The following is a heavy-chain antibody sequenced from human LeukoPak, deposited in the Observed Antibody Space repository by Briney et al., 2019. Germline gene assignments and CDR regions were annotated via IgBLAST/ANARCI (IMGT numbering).Heavy chain of an antibody. Sequence: GGSLRLSCAASGFTFYDYAMHWVRQAPGKGLEWVSGISWNSGSIGYADSVKGRFTISRDNAKNSLYLQMNSLRAEDTALYYCAKGRSSWSLNWFDPWGQGTLVTVSS. CDR3: AKGRSSWSLNWFDP. J-gene: IGHJ5*02. CDR1: GFTFYDYA. V-gene: IGHV3-9*01. CDR2: ISWNSGSI. D-gene: IGHD6-13*01.